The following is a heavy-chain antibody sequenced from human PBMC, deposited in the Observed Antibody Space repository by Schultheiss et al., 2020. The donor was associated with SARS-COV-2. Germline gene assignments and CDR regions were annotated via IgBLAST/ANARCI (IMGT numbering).Heavy chain of an antibody. CDR3: AKADSMIVVVIRTDAFDI. Sequence: GGSLRLSCAASGFTFSSYSMNWVRQAPGKGLEWVGRIKSKTDGGTTDYAAPVKGRFTISRDDSKNTLYLQMNSLKTEDTAVYYCAKADSMIVVVIRTDAFDIWGQGTMVTVSS. CDR1: GFTFSSYS. CDR2: IKSKTDGGTT. V-gene: IGHV3-15*01. D-gene: IGHD3-22*01. J-gene: IGHJ3*02.